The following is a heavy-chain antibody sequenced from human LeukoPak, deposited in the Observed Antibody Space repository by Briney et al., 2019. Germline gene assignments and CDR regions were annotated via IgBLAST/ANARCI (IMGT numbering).Heavy chain of an antibody. CDR3: ARGLRQLELDAFDI. Sequence: GSSLRLSCAASGFTFSSYAMHWVRQAPGKGLEWVAVISYDGSNKYYADSVKGRFTISRDNSKNTLYLQMNSLRAEDTAVYYCARGLRQLELDAFDIWGQGTMVTVSS. J-gene: IGHJ3*02. CDR2: ISYDGSNK. V-gene: IGHV3-30-3*01. D-gene: IGHD1-1*01. CDR1: GFTFSSYA.